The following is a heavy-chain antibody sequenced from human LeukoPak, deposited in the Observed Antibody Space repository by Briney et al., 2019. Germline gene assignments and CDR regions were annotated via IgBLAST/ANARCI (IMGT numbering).Heavy chain of an antibody. V-gene: IGHV1-46*01. D-gene: IGHD6-6*01. CDR2: INPSGGST. CDR3: ARGDSSIAARPHPEFDY. CDR1: GYTFTSYY. J-gene: IGHJ4*02. Sequence: ASVKVSCKASGYTFTSYYMHWARQAPGQGLEWMGIINPSGGSTSYAQKFQGRVTMTRDTSTSTVYMELSSLRSEDTAVYYCARGDSSIAARPHPEFDYWGQGTLVTVSS.